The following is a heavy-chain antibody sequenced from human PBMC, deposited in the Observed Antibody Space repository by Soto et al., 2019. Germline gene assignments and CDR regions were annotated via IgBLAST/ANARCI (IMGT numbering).Heavy chain of an antibody. Sequence: GASVKVSCKASGGTFSSYAISWVRQAPGQGLEWMGGTIPIFGTANYAQKFQGRVTITADESTSTAYMELSSLRSEDTAVYYCARAVAYANYYYGMDVWGQGTTVTVSS. CDR2: TIPIFGTA. CDR3: ARAVAYANYYYGMDV. V-gene: IGHV1-69*13. CDR1: GGTFSSYA. J-gene: IGHJ6*02. D-gene: IGHD6-19*01.